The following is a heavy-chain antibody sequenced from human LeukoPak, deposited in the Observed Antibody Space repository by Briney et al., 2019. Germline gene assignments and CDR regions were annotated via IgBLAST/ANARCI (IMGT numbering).Heavy chain of an antibody. CDR1: GLRFSDYY. Sequence: GSLRLSCAASGLRFSDYYVSWIRQPPGKGLEWIGSIYYSGNTYYNASLKSQVSISIDTSKNQFSLKLTSVTAADTAVYYCARQTGSGLFILPGGQGTLVTVSS. CDR2: IYYSGNT. J-gene: IGHJ4*02. CDR3: ARQTGSGLFILP. D-gene: IGHD3/OR15-3a*01. V-gene: IGHV4-39*01.